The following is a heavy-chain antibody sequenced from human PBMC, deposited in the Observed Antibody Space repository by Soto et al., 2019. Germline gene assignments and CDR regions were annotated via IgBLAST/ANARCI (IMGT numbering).Heavy chain of an antibody. CDR3: ARLDLCYDY. D-gene: IGHD2-15*01. CDR2: IHYSGVT. CDR1: VGAITNDGYY. V-gene: IGHV4-31*03. J-gene: IGHJ4*02. Sequence: QVQLQESGPGLVKPSQTLSLTCNVSVGAITNDGYYWSWIRQHPGKALEWIGNIHYSGVTYYNPTLKGRAAISVDISKHQFSLKLNSVTAEDTAVYYCARLDLCYDYWGQGILVTVSS.